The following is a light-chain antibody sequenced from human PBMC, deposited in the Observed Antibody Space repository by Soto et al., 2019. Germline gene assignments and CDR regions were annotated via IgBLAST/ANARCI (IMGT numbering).Light chain of an antibody. V-gene: IGKV1-9*01. J-gene: IGKJ4*01. CDR3: QPLDSYPLP. CDR1: QGISSH. Sequence: IQLTQSPSSLSASVGDRVTITCRASQGISSHLAWYQQKPGKAPKPLIYEASTLQSGVPSRFSSSGSVTDFTLTISILEPEAFATNYCQPLDSYPLPFGGGTKLEIK. CDR2: EAS.